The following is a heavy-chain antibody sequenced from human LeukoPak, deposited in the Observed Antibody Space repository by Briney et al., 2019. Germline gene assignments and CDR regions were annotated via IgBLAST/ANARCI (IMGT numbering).Heavy chain of an antibody. V-gene: IGHV3-48*03. CDR2: ISSSGSTI. Sequence: PGGSLRLSCAASGFTFSSYEMNWVRQAPGKGLEWVSYISSSGSTIYYADSVKGRFTISRDNAKNSLYLQMNSLRAEDTAVYYCARGARGWYNGDAFDIWGQGTMVTVSS. CDR1: GFTFSSYE. D-gene: IGHD6-19*01. CDR3: ARGARGWYNGDAFDI. J-gene: IGHJ3*02.